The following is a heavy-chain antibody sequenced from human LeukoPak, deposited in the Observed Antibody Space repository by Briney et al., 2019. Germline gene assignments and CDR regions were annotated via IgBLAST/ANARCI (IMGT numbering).Heavy chain of an antibody. CDR3: VRGASLAYYMDV. Sequence: PGGSLRLSCAASGFTFNSYWIHCVRQAPGKGLVWVSRINTDGSRTNYADSVKGRFAISRDDAKNTVHLQMYSLGAEDSAVYYCVRGASLAYYMDVWGKGTTVTVSS. CDR2: INTDGSRT. V-gene: IGHV3-74*01. CDR1: GFTFNSYW. D-gene: IGHD3-16*02. J-gene: IGHJ6*03.